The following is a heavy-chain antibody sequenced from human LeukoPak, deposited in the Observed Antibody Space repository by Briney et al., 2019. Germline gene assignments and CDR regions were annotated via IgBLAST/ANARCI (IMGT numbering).Heavy chain of an antibody. CDR1: GGSISSGGHY. V-gene: IGHV4-31*03. J-gene: IGHJ4*02. D-gene: IGHD3-22*01. CDR3: ARGHDSSGFDY. CDR2: IYYSGST. Sequence: SETLSLTCTVSGGSISSGGHYWSWIRQHPGKGLEWIGSIYYSGSTNYNPSLQGRVTISLDTSKNQFSLKLSSVTAADTAVYYCARGHDSSGFDYWGQGTLVTVSS.